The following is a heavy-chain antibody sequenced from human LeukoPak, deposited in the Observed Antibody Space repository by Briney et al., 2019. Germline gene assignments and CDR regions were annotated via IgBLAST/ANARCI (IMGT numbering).Heavy chain of an antibody. D-gene: IGHD3-10*01. J-gene: IGHJ3*02. CDR1: GGSISSYY. CDR2: IYYSGST. Sequence: PSETLSLTCTVSGGSISSYYWSWIRQPPGKGLEWIGYIYYSGSTNYNPSLKSRVTISVDTSKNQFSLKLSSVTAADTAVYYCASALWFGDRHDAFDIWGQGTMVTVSS. CDR3: ASALWFGDRHDAFDI. V-gene: IGHV4-59*01.